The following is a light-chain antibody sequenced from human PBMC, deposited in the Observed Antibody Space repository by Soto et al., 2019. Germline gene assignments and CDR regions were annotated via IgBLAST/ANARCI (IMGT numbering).Light chain of an antibody. Sequence: QSVLTPPPSASGTPGQRHTISCSGSSSNIGDNPVNWYQQLPGAAPKLLIYINDQRPSGVPDRFSGSKSGTSASLAISGLQPEDEADYYCAAWDDSLNALFGTGTKVTVL. V-gene: IGLV1-44*01. J-gene: IGLJ1*01. CDR2: IND. CDR1: SSNIGDNP. CDR3: AAWDDSLNAL.